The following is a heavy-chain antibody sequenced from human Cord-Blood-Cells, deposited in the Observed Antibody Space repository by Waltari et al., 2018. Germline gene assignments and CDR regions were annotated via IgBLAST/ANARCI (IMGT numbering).Heavy chain of an antibody. J-gene: IGHJ3*02. D-gene: IGHD5-12*01. CDR3: ARVLGYSGYDDAFDI. V-gene: IGHV3-7*01. Sequence: EVLLVESGGGLVQPGGSLRLSCAASGFNFSIYWMSWVRQAPGKGLEWVANIKQDGSEKYYVDSVKGRFTISRDNAKNSLYLQMNSLRAEDTAVYYCARVLGYSGYDDAFDIWGQGTMVTVSS. CDR1: GFNFSIYW. CDR2: IKQDGSEK.